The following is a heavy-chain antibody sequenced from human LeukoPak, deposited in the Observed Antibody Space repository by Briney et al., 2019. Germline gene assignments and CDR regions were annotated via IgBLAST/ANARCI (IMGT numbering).Heavy chain of an antibody. CDR1: GGSMKTFY. D-gene: IGHD3-9*01. CDR2: IFSRGTT. J-gene: IGHJ6*02. CDR3: ARGRYDNLTGHLARLDV. V-gene: IGHV4-4*07. Sequence: SETLSLTCTVSGGSMKTFYWSWIRQPAGKGLEWVGRIFSRGTTNYNPSLKSRVTVSLDTSKIQFSLKLSSVTAADTAVYYCARGRYDNLTGHLARLDVWGQGTTVIVSS.